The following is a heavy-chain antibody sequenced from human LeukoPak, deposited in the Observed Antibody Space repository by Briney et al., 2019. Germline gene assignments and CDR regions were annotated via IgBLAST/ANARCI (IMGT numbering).Heavy chain of an antibody. CDR1: GFTFSSYG. CDR3: ARVQLVDYYYYSYMDV. V-gene: IGHV3-20*04. D-gene: IGHD6-6*01. Sequence: PGGSLRLSCAASGFTFSSYGMSWVRQAPGKGLAWVSGINWNGGSTGYADSVKGRFTISRDNAKNSLYLQMNSLRAEDTALYYCARVQLVDYYYYSYMDVWGKGTTVTVSS. CDR2: INWNGGST. J-gene: IGHJ6*03.